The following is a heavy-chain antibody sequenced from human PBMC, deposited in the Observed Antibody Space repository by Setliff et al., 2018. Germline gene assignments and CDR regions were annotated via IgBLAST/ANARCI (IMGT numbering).Heavy chain of an antibody. Sequence: PGGSLRLSCAASGFTFSNYWMHWVRQAPGKGLVWVSRINSDGTSTAYADSVKGRFTISRDNSKNTLYLQMNSLRAEDTAVYYCARDLIRGAPNWFDPWGQGTLVTVSS. J-gene: IGHJ5*02. D-gene: IGHD3-10*01. CDR3: ARDLIRGAPNWFDP. CDR2: INSDGTST. CDR1: GFTFSNYW. V-gene: IGHV3-74*01.